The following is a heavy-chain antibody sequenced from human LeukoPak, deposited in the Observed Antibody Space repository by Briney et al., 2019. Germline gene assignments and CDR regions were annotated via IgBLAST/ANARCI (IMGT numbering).Heavy chain of an antibody. D-gene: IGHD2-15*01. CDR2: ISAYNGDT. CDR3: ARDEAWGYCSESSCHAELGNNWLDP. CDR1: GYTFTNYG. Sequence: ASVKVSCKASGYTFTNYGITWVRQAPGRGLEWMGWISAYNGDTNYSQKLQGRFTMTTDTYTSTAYMELRSLRSDDTAVYYCARDEAWGYCSESSCHAELGNNWLDPWGQGTLVTVSS. J-gene: IGHJ5*02. V-gene: IGHV1-18*01.